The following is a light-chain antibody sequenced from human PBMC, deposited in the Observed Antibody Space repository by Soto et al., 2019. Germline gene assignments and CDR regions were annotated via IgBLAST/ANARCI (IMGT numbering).Light chain of an antibody. CDR3: LQHNSYPRT. CDR2: DAS. CDR1: QDISNY. V-gene: IGKV1-17*01. J-gene: IGKJ1*01. Sequence: DIQMTQSPSSLSASVGDRVTITCQASQDISNYLNWYKQKTGKAPKLLIYDASSLQSGVPDRVSGSGSGTEFTLTISSLQTEDFATYDCLQHNSYPRTFGQGTKVDIK.